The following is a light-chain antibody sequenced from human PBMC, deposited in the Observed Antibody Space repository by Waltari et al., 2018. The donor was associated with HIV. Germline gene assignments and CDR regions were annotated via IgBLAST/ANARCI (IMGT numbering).Light chain of an antibody. V-gene: IGLV3-25*03. CDR2: QDT. J-gene: IGLJ2*01. CDR1: ALPKNY. CDR3: QSAHNSDVI. Sequence: SYELTQTPSVSLPPGQTATIMCPGDALPKNYVYWYPQKAGQAPVMIIFQDTKRPSDIPARFSASSAGTTATLTISGVQAEDEADYFCQSAHNSDVIFGGGTKLTVL.